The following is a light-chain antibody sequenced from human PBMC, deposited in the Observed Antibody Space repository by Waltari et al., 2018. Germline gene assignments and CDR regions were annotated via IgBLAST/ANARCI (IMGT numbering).Light chain of an antibody. Sequence: IAWLRQQPEKGHRDLMKGNSDGSHSKGDEIPDRFSGSSSGAERYLTISSVQSEDEADYYCQTGGHGTWVFGGGTTLTVL. CDR3: QTGGHGTWV. J-gene: IGLJ3*02. CDR2: GNSDGSH. V-gene: IGLV4-69*01.